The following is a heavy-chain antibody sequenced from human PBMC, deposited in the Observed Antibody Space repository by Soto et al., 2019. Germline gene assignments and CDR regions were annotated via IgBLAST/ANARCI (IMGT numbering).Heavy chain of an antibody. Sequence: GGAPKLSCAASVLTQSNSLMRRVRQAPGKGLEWVANIKYDGSERNYVDSVKGRFTISRDNAKSLLFLQMNSLRSEDTAVYYCARDGQGPFDFWGQGTMVTVSS. CDR1: VLTQSNSL. CDR3: ARDGQGPFDF. J-gene: IGHJ3*01. V-gene: IGHV3-7*01. CDR2: IKYDGSER.